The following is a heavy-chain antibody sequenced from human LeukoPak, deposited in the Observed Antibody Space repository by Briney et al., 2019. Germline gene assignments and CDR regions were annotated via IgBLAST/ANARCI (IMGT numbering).Heavy chain of an antibody. J-gene: IGHJ2*01. D-gene: IGHD6-6*01. CDR2: IYYSGST. V-gene: IGHV4-59*01. CDR1: GGSISSYY. Sequence: SETLSLTCTVSGGSISSYYWSWIRQPPGKGLEWIGYIYYSGSTNYNPSLKSRVTISVDTSKNQFSLKLSSVTAADTAVYYCARDYSNSAGDWYFDPWGRGTLVTVSS. CDR3: ARDYSNSAGDWYFDP.